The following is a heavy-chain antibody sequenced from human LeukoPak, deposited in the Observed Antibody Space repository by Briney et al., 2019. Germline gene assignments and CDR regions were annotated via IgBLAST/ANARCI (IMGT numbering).Heavy chain of an antibody. D-gene: IGHD2-15*01. Sequence: MLGESLKICCEGSGYTFTGYWIAGVRQMPGEGLEWMGIIYPGDSDTRYSPSFQGQVTISADKSVSTAYLQWSSLTASDTAMYFCARPRVVATTTSHAAFDIWGRGQLARVSS. J-gene: IGHJ3*02. CDR3: ARPRVVATTTSHAAFDI. CDR2: IYPGDSDT. V-gene: IGHV5-51*01. CDR1: GYTFTGYW.